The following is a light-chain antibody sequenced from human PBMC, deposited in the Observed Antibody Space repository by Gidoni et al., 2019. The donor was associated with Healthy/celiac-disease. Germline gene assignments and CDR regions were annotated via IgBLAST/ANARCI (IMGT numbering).Light chain of an antibody. V-gene: IGLV3-1*01. J-gene: IGLJ1*01. Sequence: SYELTQPPSVSVSPGQTASITCSGDKLGDKYACWYQQKPGQPPVLVIYQDSKRPSGIPERFSGSNSGNTATLTISGTQAMDEADYYCQAWDSRLSYVFGTGTKVTVX. CDR1: KLGDKY. CDR2: QDS. CDR3: QAWDSRLSYV.